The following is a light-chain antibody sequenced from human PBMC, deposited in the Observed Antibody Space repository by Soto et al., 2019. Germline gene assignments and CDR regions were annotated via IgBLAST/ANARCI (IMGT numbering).Light chain of an antibody. V-gene: IGLV2-14*01. Sequence: QSALTQPASVSGSPGQSITISCTGSSRDVGAYKYVTWYQQYPGKAPKLIIYEVSNRPSGVSNRFSGSKSGNTASLTISGLQAVDEADYYCSSYTSRSTLVFGGGTKLTVL. J-gene: IGLJ2*01. CDR1: SRDVGAYKY. CDR3: SSYTSRSTLV. CDR2: EVS.